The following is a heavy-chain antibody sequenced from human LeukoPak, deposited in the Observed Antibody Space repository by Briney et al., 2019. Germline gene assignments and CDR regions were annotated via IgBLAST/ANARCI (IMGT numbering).Heavy chain of an antibody. D-gene: IGHD3-9*01. CDR1: GGSFSGYY. Sequence: PSETLSLTCDVYGGSFSGYYWGWIRQPPGKGLEWIGSIYYSGSTYYNPSLKSRVTISVDTSKNQFSLKLSSVTAADTAVYYCAGHDPYDILTGYYGYYFDYWGQGTLVTVSS. V-gene: IGHV4-34*01. CDR3: AGHDPYDILTGYYGYYFDY. CDR2: IYYSGST. J-gene: IGHJ4*02.